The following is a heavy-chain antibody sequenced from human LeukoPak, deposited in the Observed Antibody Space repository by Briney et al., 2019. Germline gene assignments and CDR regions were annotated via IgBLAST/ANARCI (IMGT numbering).Heavy chain of an antibody. CDR2: ISSSSSTI. CDR1: GFTFSSYS. V-gene: IGHV3-48*01. D-gene: IGHD5-12*01. CDR3: ATRYSGYDY. Sequence: GGSLRLSCAASGFTFSSYSMNWVRQAPGKGLEWVSYISSSSSTIYYADSVKGRFTISRDNSKNTLYLQMNSLRAEDTAVYYCATRYSGYDYWGQGTLVTVSS. J-gene: IGHJ4*02.